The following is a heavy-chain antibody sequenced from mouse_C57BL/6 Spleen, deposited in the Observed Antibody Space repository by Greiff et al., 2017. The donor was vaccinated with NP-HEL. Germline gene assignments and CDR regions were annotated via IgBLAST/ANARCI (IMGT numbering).Heavy chain of an antibody. J-gene: IGHJ3*01. Sequence: QVQLQQPGAELVRPGTSVKLSCKASGYTFTSYWMHWVKQRPGQGLEWIGVIDPSDSYTNYNQKFKGKATLTVDTSSSTAYMQLSSLTSEDSAVYYGARSGESAWCADWGQGTLVTVAA. CDR3: ARSGESAWCAD. CDR2: IDPSDSYT. D-gene: IGHD3-1*01. CDR1: GYTFTSYW. V-gene: IGHV1-59*01.